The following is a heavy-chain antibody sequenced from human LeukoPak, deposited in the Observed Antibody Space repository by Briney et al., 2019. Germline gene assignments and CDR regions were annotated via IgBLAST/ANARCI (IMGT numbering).Heavy chain of an antibody. J-gene: IGHJ4*02. CDR3: AREPTVTTPIDY. CDR1: GFTFNDYA. D-gene: IGHD4-17*01. CDR2: ISYDGSNK. V-gene: IGHV3-30*03. Sequence: GGSLRLSCAASGFTFNDYAMHWVRQAPGKGLEWVADISYDGSNKYYVDSVKGRFTISRDNAKNSLYLQMNSLRAEDTAVYYCAREPTVTTPIDYWGQGTLVTVSS.